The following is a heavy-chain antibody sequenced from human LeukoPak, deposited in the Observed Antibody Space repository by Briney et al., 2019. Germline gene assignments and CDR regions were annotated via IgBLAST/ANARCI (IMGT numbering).Heavy chain of an antibody. J-gene: IGHJ6*03. CDR3: ARDDTIFEGGYYYMDV. V-gene: IGHV4-4*02. D-gene: IGHD3-3*01. CDR2: IYHSGST. CDR1: GGSISSSNW. Sequence: SETLSLTCGVSGGSISSSNWWSWVRQPPGKGLEWSGGIYHSGSTNYNPSLKSRVTISVDKSKNQFSLKLSSVTAADTAVYYCARDDTIFEGGYYYMDVWGKGTTVTVSS.